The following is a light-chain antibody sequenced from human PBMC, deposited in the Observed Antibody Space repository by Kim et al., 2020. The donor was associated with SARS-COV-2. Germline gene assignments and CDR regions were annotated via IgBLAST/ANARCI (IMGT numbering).Light chain of an antibody. CDR1: SSDVGGSGY. J-gene: IGLJ2*01. Sequence: QSALTQPASVSGSPGQSITMSCTGTSSDVGGSGYVSWYQQFPGKAPKLMIYDVIDRPSGVSTRFSGSKSGNTASLTISGLQAEDEADYYCTSSGSGATVILGGGTQLTVL. CDR3: TSSGSGATVI. V-gene: IGLV2-14*03. CDR2: DVI.